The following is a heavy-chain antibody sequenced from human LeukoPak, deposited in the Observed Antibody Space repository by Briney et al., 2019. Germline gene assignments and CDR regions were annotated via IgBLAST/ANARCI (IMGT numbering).Heavy chain of an antibody. J-gene: IGHJ3*01. CDR1: GGSLSGHY. CDR3: ARLLDNDISGDPDTFDV. CDR2: VSYTGRT. V-gene: IGHV4-59*11. D-gene: IGHD3-22*01. Sequence: SGTLSLTCTVSGGSLSGHYWSWIRPPPGKRLEWIGYVSYTGRTKYSPSHQSRLTISLDTAKSQFSLNLTSVPSADTAVYSCARLLDNDISGDPDTFDVWGQGTRVSVSS.